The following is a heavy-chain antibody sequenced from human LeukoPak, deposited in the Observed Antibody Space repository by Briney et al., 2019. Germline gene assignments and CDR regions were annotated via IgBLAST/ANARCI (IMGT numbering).Heavy chain of an antibody. J-gene: IGHJ4*02. CDR3: AREGPRRDFDY. V-gene: IGHV3-48*02. Sequence: ETLSLTCTVTGGSISSSSYYWGWIRQAPGKGLEWVSYISSSSSIIYYADSVKGRFTISRDNAKNSLYLQMNSLRDEDTAVYYCAREGPRRDFDYWGQGTLVTVSS. CDR2: ISSSSSII. CDR1: GGSISSSS.